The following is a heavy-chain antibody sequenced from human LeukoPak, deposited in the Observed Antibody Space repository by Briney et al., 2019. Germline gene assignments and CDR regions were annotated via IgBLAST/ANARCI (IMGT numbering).Heavy chain of an antibody. CDR1: GFIFDDYA. V-gene: IGHV3-43*02. CDR3: TKGRVATVGGAKYAMDV. J-gene: IGHJ6*02. Sequence: GGSLRLSCAASGFIFDDYAMHWVRQAPGKGLEWVSLITGDGAGTYYEDSVRGRFTISRDNSKNSLYLIMNSLRTEDTALYYCTKGRVATVGGAKYAMDVWGQGATVTVSS. CDR2: ITGDGAGT. D-gene: IGHD5-12*01.